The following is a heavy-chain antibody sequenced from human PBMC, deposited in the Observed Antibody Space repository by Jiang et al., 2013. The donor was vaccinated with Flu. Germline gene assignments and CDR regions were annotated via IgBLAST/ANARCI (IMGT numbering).Heavy chain of an antibody. Sequence: QSGSELTKPGASVKISCKASGYTFTKYPMNWVRQAPGQGLEWVGWINTNTGNPTYAQGFTGRFVFSLDTSVSTAYLQISSLKAEDTAVYYCASATVPWGYWYFDLWGLAPWSLP. D-gene: IGHD4-17*01. V-gene: IGHV7-4-1*02. J-gene: IGHJ2*01. CDR3: ASATVPWGYWYFDL. CDR1: GYTFTKYP. CDR2: INTNTGNP.